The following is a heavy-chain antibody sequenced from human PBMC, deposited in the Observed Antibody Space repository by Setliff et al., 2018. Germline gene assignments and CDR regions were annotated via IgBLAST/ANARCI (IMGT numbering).Heavy chain of an antibody. J-gene: IGHJ3*02. Sequence: PSETLSLTCTVSGGSISSYYWSWIRQPAGKGLEWIGRIYTSGSTNYNPSLKSRVTMSVDTSKNQFSLKLSSVTAADTAVYYCARKGISALSGAFDMWGQGTMVTVPS. CDR1: GGSISSYY. CDR2: IYTSGST. CDR3: ARKGISALSGAFDM. V-gene: IGHV4-4*07. D-gene: IGHD1-26*01.